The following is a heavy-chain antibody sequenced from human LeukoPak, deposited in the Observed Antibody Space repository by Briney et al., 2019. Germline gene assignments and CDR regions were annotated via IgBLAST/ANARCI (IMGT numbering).Heavy chain of an antibody. D-gene: IGHD5-18*01. J-gene: IGHJ4*02. CDR1: GFTYVSYW. CDR3: AKDERYSYGLGGY. Sequence: GGSLRLSCAASGFTYVSYWMHWIRQAPGKGLVWVSRINGYGSSTDFADSVKGRFTISRDNAKNTLYLQMNGLRAEDTAVYYCAKDERYSYGLGGYWGQGTLVTVSS. V-gene: IGHV3-74*01. CDR2: INGYGSST.